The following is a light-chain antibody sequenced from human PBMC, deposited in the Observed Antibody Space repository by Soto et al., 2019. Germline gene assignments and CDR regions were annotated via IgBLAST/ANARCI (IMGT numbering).Light chain of an antibody. CDR1: QSVSSN. CDR2: GAS. Sequence: EIVLTQSPSTLSVSPVERATLSCRASQSVSSNLAWYQQKPGQGPSLLIYGASRRATGIPDRFSGSGSGTYFTLTISSLEPEDFAVYYCQQYDSSPITFGQGTRRRL. CDR3: QQYDSSPIT. J-gene: IGKJ5*01. V-gene: IGKV3-20*01.